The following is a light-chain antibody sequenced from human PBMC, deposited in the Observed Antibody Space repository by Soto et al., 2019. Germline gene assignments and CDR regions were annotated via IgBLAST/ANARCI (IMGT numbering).Light chain of an antibody. J-gene: IGLJ2*01. CDR2: EVN. CDR3: RSYTESESVI. CDR1: SSDVGKYNA. V-gene: IGLV2-23*02. Sequence: QSALTQPASVSGSPGQSSTISCTGTSSDVGKYNAVSWYQQHPGKAPKLIIYEVNKWPSGASHRFSGSKSGDTASLTISGLQTDDEADYFCRSYTESESVIFGGGTKLTVL.